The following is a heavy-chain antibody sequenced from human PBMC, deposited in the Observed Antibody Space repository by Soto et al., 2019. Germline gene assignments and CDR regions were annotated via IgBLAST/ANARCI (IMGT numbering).Heavy chain of an antibody. CDR2: ISSSSSYI. CDR1: GFTFSSYS. D-gene: IGHD4-17*01. Sequence: EVQLVESGGGLVKPGGSLRLSCAASGFTFSSYSMNWVRQAPGKGLEWVSSISSSSSYIYYADSVKGRFTISRDNAKNPLYPQMNSMRAEDTAVYYCARDHGDHDYWGQGTLVTVSS. J-gene: IGHJ4*02. CDR3: ARDHGDHDY. V-gene: IGHV3-21*01.